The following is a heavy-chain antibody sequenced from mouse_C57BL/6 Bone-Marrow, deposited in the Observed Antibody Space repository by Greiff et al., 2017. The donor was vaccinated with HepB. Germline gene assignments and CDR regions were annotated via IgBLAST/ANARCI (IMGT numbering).Heavy chain of an antibody. Sequence: EVQVVESGGGLVKPGGSLKFSCAASGFTFSSYAMSWVRQTPENRLEWVATISDGGSYTYYPNNVKGRITISRDNANNNLYLQMSRLKSEDTAMYYGARGYGNYGAYWGQGTLVTVSA. CDR1: GFTFSSYA. J-gene: IGHJ3*01. CDR3: ARGYGNYGAY. D-gene: IGHD2-1*01. V-gene: IGHV5-4*01. CDR2: ISDGGSYT.